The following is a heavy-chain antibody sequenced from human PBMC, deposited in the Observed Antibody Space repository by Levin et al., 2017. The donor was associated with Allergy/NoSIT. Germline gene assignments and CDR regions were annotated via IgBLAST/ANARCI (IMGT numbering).Heavy chain of an antibody. CDR1: GFTVSSNY. Sequence: LSLTCAASGFTVSSNYMSWVRQAPGKGLEWVSVIYTGGSTYYADSVKGRFTISRDNSKNTLYLQMNSLRAEDTAVYYCARDMAGTNWFDPWGQGTLVTVSS. CDR3: ARDMAGTNWFDP. D-gene: IGHD6-19*01. CDR2: IYTGGST. J-gene: IGHJ5*02. V-gene: IGHV3-66*02.